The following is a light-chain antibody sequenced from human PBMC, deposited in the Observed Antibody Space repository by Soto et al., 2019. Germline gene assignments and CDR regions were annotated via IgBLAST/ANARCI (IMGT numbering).Light chain of an antibody. V-gene: IGLV2-14*01. J-gene: IGLJ1*01. Sequence: QSALTQPASVSGSPGQSITISCTGTSSDVGVYNYVSWYQQHPGKAPKLMIYDVSNRPSGVSNLFFDSKSGNTASLTISGLHAVDEADYYSLSYSCSNTYVFGSGTKVTVL. CDR1: SSDVGVYNY. CDR3: LSYSCSNTYV. CDR2: DVS.